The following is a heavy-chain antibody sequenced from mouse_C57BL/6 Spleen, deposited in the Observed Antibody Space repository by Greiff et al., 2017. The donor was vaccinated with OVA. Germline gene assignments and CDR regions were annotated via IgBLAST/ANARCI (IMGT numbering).Heavy chain of an antibody. CDR3: ARRNYGNYDWYFDV. Sequence: QVQLQQPGAELVRPGSSVKLSCKASGYTFTSYWMHWVKQRPIQGLEWIGNIDPSDSETHYNQKFKDKATLTVDKSSSTAYMQLSSLTSEDSAVYYCARRNYGNYDWYFDVWGTGTTVTVSS. CDR1: GYTFTSYW. CDR2: IDPSDSET. J-gene: IGHJ1*03. V-gene: IGHV1-52*01. D-gene: IGHD2-1*01.